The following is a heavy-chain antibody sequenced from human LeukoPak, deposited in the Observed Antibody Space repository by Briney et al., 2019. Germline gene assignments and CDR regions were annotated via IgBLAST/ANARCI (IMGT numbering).Heavy chain of an antibody. D-gene: IGHD3-16*01. CDR3: ARHPGNRVGLGVFDY. CDR1: GYTFTGYY. V-gene: IGHV1-18*04. CDR2: ISAYNGNT. Sequence: GASVKVSCKASGYTFTGYYMHWVRQAPGQGLEWMGWISAYNGNTNYAQKLQGRVTMTTDTSTSTAYMELRSLRSDDTAVYYCARHPGNRVGLGVFDYWGQGTLVTVSS. J-gene: IGHJ4*02.